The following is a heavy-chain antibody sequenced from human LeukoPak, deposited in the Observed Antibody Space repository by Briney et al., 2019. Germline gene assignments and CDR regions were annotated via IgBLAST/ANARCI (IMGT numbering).Heavy chain of an antibody. CDR2: LSGRGNT. CDR3: AKDGFTDYGDYGSHTDY. D-gene: IGHD4-17*01. CDR1: GFTFSTYA. V-gene: IGHV3-23*01. J-gene: IGHJ4*02. Sequence: PGGSLRLSCAASGFTFSTYAMTWVRQAPGKGPEWVSALSGRGNTYYADSVKGRFTISRDNSKNTLYLQMNSLTVEDTAIYYCAKDGFTDYGDYGSHTDYWGQGTLVTVSS.